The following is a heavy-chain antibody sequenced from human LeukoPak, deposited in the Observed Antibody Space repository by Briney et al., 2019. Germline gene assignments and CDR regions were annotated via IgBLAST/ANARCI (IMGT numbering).Heavy chain of an antibody. Sequence: GGSLRLSCEVSGFTFTDYWMNWVRQAPGKGPEWVASIRQDGSEKTYVDSVKGRFTISRDNTKNSLSLQLNGLRAEDTAVYYCARGGTAAGLYFDLWGQGTLVTVSS. J-gene: IGHJ4*01. V-gene: IGHV3-7*04. D-gene: IGHD6-13*01. CDR3: ARGGTAAGLYFDL. CDR1: GFTFTDYW. CDR2: IRQDGSEK.